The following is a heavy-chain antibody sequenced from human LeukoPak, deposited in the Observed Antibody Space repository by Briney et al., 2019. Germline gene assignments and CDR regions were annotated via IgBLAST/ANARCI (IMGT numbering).Heavy chain of an antibody. Sequence: VGSLRLSCAASGFTFSSYWMSWVRQAPGKGLEWVANIKQDGSEKYYVDSLKGRFTISRDNPKNSLYLQMNSLRAEDTPVYYCARLCIVGAIAAFDIWGQGTMVTVSS. CDR1: GFTFSSYW. J-gene: IGHJ3*02. D-gene: IGHD1-26*01. CDR3: ARLCIVGAIAAFDI. CDR2: IKQDGSEK. V-gene: IGHV3-7*01.